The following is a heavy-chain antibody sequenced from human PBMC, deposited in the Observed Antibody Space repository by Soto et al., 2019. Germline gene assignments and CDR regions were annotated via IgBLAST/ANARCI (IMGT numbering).Heavy chain of an antibody. Sequence: PSETLSLPCSFSGGTISSYYWSWIRQPPGKGLEWSSYIYSRGTTSYNPSLKRRTTILVDTSKNQFSLWLTSVTAPDTAVYYCATGRISRCLDVWGQGTTVTVSS. V-gene: IGHV4-59*12. CDR2: IYSRGTT. CDR1: GGTISSYY. CDR3: ATGRISRCLDV. J-gene: IGHJ6*02.